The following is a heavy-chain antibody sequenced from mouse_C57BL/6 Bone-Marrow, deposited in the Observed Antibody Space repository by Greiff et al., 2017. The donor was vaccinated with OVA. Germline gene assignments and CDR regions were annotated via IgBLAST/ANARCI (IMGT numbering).Heavy chain of an antibody. CDR3: ARAGVTTDWYFDV. Sequence: QVQLQQPGAELVRPGSSVKLSCKASGYTFTSYWMHWVKQRPIQGLEWIGNIDPSDSETHYNQKFKDKATLTVEKSSSTAYMQLSSLTSEDSAVYYCARAGVTTDWYFDVWGTGTTVTVSS. CDR2: IDPSDSET. D-gene: IGHD2-2*01. CDR1: GYTFTSYW. J-gene: IGHJ1*03. V-gene: IGHV1-52*01.